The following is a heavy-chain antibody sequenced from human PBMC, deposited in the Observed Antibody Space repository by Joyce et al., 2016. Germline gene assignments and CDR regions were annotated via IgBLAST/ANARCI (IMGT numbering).Heavy chain of an antibody. Sequence: QLQLQESGPGLVKPSETLSLTCTVSGGSISSSGPYWGWIRQPPGKGLQWIGSIDYSGTTYYNPSLNSRVTISLDTSKNQFSLKLSSVTATDTAVYYCARPMYGSDGYFDYWGQGTLVTVSS. D-gene: IGHD6-19*01. J-gene: IGHJ4*02. CDR2: IDYSGTT. CDR3: ARPMYGSDGYFDY. V-gene: IGHV4-39*01. CDR1: GGSISSSGPY.